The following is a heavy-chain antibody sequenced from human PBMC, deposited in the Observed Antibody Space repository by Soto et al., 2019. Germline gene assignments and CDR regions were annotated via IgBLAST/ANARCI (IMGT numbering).Heavy chain of an antibody. J-gene: IGHJ4*02. Sequence: GGSLRLSCAASGFSFTTYSMNWVRQAPGKGLEWVSSITSSSTYIYYADSVRGRFTTSRDNAKNSLYLQMNSLRVEDTAVYYCARDDGHDYIWGSYRHFDYWGQGTPVTVSS. D-gene: IGHD3-16*02. CDR3: ARDDGHDYIWGSYRHFDY. V-gene: IGHV3-21*01. CDR1: GFSFTTYS. CDR2: ITSSSTYI.